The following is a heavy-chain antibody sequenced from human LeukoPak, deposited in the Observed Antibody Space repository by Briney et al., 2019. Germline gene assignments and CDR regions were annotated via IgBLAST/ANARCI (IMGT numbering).Heavy chain of an antibody. CDR3: ARKAGGSYRLDY. Sequence: ASVKVSCKASGYTFTGYYMYWVRQAPGQGLEWMGWINPNRGDTNYAQKFQGRVTMTRDTSTSTAYMELSSLRSEDTAVYYCARKAGGSYRLDYWGQGTLVTVSS. J-gene: IGHJ4*02. CDR2: INPNRGDT. V-gene: IGHV1-2*02. CDR1: GYTFTGYY. D-gene: IGHD1-26*01.